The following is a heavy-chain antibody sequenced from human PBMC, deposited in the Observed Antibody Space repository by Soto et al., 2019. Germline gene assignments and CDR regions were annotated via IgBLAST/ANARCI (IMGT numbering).Heavy chain of an antibody. D-gene: IGHD3-10*01. V-gene: IGHV1-69*04. CDR1: GGTFSSYT. J-gene: IGHJ4*02. Sequence: GASVKVSCKASGGTFSSYTISWVRQAPGQGLEWMGRIIPILGIANYAQKFQGRVTITVDKSTSTAYMELSSLRSEDTAVYYCAREEYYYGSGAFFDYWGQGTLVTVSS. CDR3: AREEYYYGSGAFFDY. CDR2: IIPILGIA.